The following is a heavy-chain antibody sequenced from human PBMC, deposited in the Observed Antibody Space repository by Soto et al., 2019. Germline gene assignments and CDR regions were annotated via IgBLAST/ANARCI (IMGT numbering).Heavy chain of an antibody. Sequence: ETLSLTCTVSGGSISRYYWSWIRQPPGKGLEWIGYIYSSGSTTYNPSLQSRVTISVDTSKNQFSLKLSSVTAADTAVYYCALGTGTIFGVRTGYYYYMDVWGKGTTVTVSS. CDR3: ALGTGTIFGVRTGYYYYMDV. D-gene: IGHD3-3*01. CDR1: GGSISRYY. J-gene: IGHJ6*03. CDR2: IYSSGST. V-gene: IGHV4-59*01.